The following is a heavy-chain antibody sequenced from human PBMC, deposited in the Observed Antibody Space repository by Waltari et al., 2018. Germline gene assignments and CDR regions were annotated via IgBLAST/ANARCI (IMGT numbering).Heavy chain of an antibody. CDR1: GFTFSSYS. V-gene: IGHV3-21*01. Sequence: EVQLVESGGGLVKPGGSLRLSCAASGFTFSSYSMNWVRQAPGKGLGGVSSISSSSSYIYYADSVKGRFTISRDNAKNSLYLQMNSLGAEDTAVYYCARDPEIRLVAGTYYYYGMDVWGQGTTVTVS. J-gene: IGHJ6*02. D-gene: IGHD6-19*01. CDR3: ARDPEIRLVAGTYYYYGMDV. CDR2: ISSSSSYI.